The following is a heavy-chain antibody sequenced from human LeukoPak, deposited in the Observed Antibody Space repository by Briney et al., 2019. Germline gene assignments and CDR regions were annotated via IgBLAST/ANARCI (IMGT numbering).Heavy chain of an antibody. CDR1: GFTFSSYA. CDR3: ARAASGESALLSRGNYYYYGMSV. Sequence: GGSLRLSCAASGFTFSSYAMHWVRQAPGKGLEWVAVMSYDGNNKYYADSVKGRFTISRDNSKNTLYLQMNSLRAEDTAVYYCARAASGESALLSRGNYYYYGMSVWGQGTTVTVSS. CDR2: MSYDGNNK. D-gene: IGHD1-14*01. V-gene: IGHV3-30-3*01. J-gene: IGHJ6*02.